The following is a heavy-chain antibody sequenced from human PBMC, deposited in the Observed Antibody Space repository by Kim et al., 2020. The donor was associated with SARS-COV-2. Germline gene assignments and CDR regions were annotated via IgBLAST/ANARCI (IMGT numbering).Heavy chain of an antibody. J-gene: IGHJ6*02. CDR2: IYSKAYGGRT. Sequence: GGSLRLSCAASGFSFSDEWMTWVRQAPGKGLEWVGRIYSKAYGGRTEYATPVKGRFTISRDDSKNTLYLQMSSLKIEDTGLYYCTTGRFSWGRGTTVTVSS. V-gene: IGHV3-15*01. CDR1: GFSFSDEW. CDR3: TTGRFS.